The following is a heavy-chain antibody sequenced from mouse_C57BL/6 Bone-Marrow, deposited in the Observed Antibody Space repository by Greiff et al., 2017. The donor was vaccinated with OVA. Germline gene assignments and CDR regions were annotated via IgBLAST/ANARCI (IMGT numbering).Heavy chain of an antibody. CDR2: INPYNGGT. V-gene: IGHV1-19*01. Sequence: VQLQQSGPVLVKPGASVKMSCKASGYTFTDYYMNWVKQSHGKSLEWIGVINPYNGGTSYNQKFKGKATLTVDKSSSTAYMELNSLTSEDSAVYYCARGDDGYSFYYFDYWGQGTTLTVSS. J-gene: IGHJ2*01. CDR1: GYTFTDYY. CDR3: ARGDDGYSFYYFDY. D-gene: IGHD2-3*01.